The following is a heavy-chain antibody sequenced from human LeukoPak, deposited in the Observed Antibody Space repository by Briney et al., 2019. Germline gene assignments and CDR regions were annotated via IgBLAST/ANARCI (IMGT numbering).Heavy chain of an antibody. Sequence: GRSLRLSCAASGFIFSSYGMHWVRQAPGKGLEWVAVISYDGGNISYTDSVKGRFTISRDNSKNTLYLQMNSLRAEDTAVYYCARDMSTRQWLVRVANYWGQGTLVTVSS. CDR2: ISYDGGNI. J-gene: IGHJ4*02. CDR3: ARDMSTRQWLVRVANY. D-gene: IGHD6-19*01. CDR1: GFIFSSYG. V-gene: IGHV3-30*03.